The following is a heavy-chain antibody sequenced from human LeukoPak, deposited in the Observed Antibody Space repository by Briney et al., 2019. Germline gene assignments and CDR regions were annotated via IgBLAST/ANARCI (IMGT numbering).Heavy chain of an antibody. Sequence: ASVKVSCKASGYTFTSYDINWVRQATGQGLEWMGWMNPNSGNTGYAQKFQGRVTITRNTSISTAYMELSSLRSEDTAVYYCARGGIKIFGVVQNWFDPWGQGTLVTVSS. V-gene: IGHV1-8*03. J-gene: IGHJ5*02. CDR3: ARGGIKIFGVVQNWFDP. CDR2: MNPNSGNT. CDR1: GYTFTSYD. D-gene: IGHD3-3*01.